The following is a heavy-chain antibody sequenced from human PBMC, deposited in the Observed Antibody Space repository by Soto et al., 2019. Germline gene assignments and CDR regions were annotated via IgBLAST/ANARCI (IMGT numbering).Heavy chain of an antibody. D-gene: IGHD3-16*01. CDR1: GFTLSSYA. CDR2: ISGGDGSP. V-gene: IGHV3-23*01. CDR3: AKWHTYNYDSLAFSGFDC. Sequence: GGSLRLSCAASGFTLSSYAMTWVRQAPGKGLEWVSAISGGDGSPSYADSVKGRFTISRDNSKNTLYLHMNSLRADDTAAYYCAKWHTYNYDSLAFSGFDCWGQGTQVTVSS. J-gene: IGHJ4*02.